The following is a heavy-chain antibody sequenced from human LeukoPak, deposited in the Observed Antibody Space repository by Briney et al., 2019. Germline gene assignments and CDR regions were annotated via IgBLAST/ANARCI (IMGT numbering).Heavy chain of an antibody. V-gene: IGHV3-48*04. Sequence: PGGSLRLSCAASAFTFSNACMNWVRQAPGKGLEWVSYISSSSSTIYYAGSVKGRFTISRDNAKNSLYLQMNSLRAEDTAVYYCAREAGNLDAFDIWGQGTMVTVSS. CDR3: AREAGNLDAFDI. CDR2: ISSSSSTI. D-gene: IGHD6-13*01. J-gene: IGHJ3*02. CDR1: AFTFSNAC.